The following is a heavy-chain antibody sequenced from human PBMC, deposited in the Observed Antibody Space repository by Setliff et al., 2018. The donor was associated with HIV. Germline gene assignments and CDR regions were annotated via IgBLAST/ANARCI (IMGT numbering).Heavy chain of an antibody. J-gene: IGHJ4*02. CDR2: ISPSSTII. D-gene: IGHD2-15*01. CDR1: GFSFSSYS. CDR3: ARDFCGSSCSSGYGYFDH. V-gene: IGHV3-48*01. Sequence: GGSLRLSCGASGFSFSSYSMNWVRQAPGKGLEWVSYISPSSTIIYYPDSVKGRFTTTRDNARNSLYLEMNSLRADDTAVYYCARDFCGSSCSSGYGYFDHWGQGTLVTVSS.